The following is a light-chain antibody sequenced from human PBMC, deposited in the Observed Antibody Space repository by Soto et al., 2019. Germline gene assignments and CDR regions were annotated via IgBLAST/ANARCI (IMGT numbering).Light chain of an antibody. CDR3: LQDYNYPYT. V-gene: IGKV1-6*01. Sequence: AIQMTQSPSSLSASVGDRVNITCRASQAINDDLVWYQQRPGKAPKLLVYRSSRLQNGVPSRFSGSGSGTDFTLTISSLQPEDFATYYCLQDYNYPYTFGQGTKLEI. CDR1: QAINDD. J-gene: IGKJ2*01. CDR2: RSS.